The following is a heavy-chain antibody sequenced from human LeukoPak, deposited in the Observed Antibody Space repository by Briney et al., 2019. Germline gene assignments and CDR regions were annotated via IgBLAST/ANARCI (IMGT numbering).Heavy chain of an antibody. CDR1: RMTFRHYA. Sequence: PGGSLRLSCEASRMTFRHYAMNWVRQSPGKGLEWVSSIFDSGTPSYYADSVKGRFTISGDNSRETFYLQMENLRVEDSATYYCTKAVGGGRDAYDVWGQGTRVIVSS. V-gene: IGHV3-23*05. D-gene: IGHD3-16*01. CDR2: IFDSGTPS. CDR3: TKAVGGGRDAYDV. J-gene: IGHJ3*01.